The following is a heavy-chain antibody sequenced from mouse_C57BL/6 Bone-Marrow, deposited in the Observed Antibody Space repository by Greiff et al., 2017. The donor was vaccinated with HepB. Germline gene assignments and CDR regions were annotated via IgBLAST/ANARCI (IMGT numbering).Heavy chain of an antibody. D-gene: IGHD3-2*01. J-gene: IGHJ3*01. CDR1: GYTFTDYN. CDR3: ARSGDRAGFAY. CDR2: INPNNGGT. Sequence: EVQLVESGPELVKPGASVKIPCKASGYTFTDYNMDWVKQSHGKSLEWIGDINPNNGGTIYNQKFKGKATLTVDKSSSTAYMELRSLTSEDTAVYYCARSGDRAGFAYWGQGTLVTVSA. V-gene: IGHV1-18*01.